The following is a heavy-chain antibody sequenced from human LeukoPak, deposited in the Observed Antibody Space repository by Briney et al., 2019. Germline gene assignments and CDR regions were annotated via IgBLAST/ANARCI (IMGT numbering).Heavy chain of an antibody. Sequence: SETLSLTCTVSGGSLSSYYWSWIRQPPGKGLEWIAFIYSSGNANYNPSLKSRVTISVDTSKNQVSLTLGSLTAADTAVYYCARWGRPSCYEEWGQGTLVTVSS. V-gene: IGHV4-59*08. CDR2: IYSSGNA. D-gene: IGHD2-2*01. CDR1: GGSLSSYY. J-gene: IGHJ4*02. CDR3: ARWGRPSCYEE.